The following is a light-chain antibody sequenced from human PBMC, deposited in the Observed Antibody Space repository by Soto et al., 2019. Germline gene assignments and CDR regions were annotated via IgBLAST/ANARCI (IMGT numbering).Light chain of an antibody. Sequence: IQMTHSPSTLSAYIGDRVTITCRASQSIRTWLAWYQQKPGKAPKLLIYDASSLKSGVPSRFSGGGSGTEFTLTISSLQPDDFTTYYCQQYNTNPWTFGQGTKV. CDR2: DAS. CDR3: QQYNTNPWT. V-gene: IGKV1-5*01. J-gene: IGKJ1*01. CDR1: QSIRTW.